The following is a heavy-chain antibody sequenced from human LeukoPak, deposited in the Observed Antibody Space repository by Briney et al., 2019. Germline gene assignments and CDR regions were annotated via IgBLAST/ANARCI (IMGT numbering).Heavy chain of an antibody. CDR1: GFTFSSYA. D-gene: IGHD4-17*01. Sequence: PGGSLRLSCAASGFTFSSYAMSWVRQAPGKGLEWVSAISGSGGSTYYADSVKGRFTISGGNSKNTLYLQMNSLRAEDTAGYYCPTTVTTLFDYWGQGTLVTVSS. V-gene: IGHV3-23*01. CDR2: ISGSGGST. J-gene: IGHJ4*02. CDR3: PTTVTTLFDY.